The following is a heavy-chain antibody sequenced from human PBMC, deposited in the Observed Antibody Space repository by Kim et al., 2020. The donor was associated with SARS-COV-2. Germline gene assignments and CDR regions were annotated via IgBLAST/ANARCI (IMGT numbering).Heavy chain of an antibody. D-gene: IGHD6-19*01. CDR3: ARDLSGWYFYY. Sequence: TYYADSGKGRFTISRDNSKNTLYLQMNSLRAEDTAVYYCARDLSGWYFYYWGQGTLVTVSS. CDR2: T. J-gene: IGHJ4*02. V-gene: IGHV3-53*01.